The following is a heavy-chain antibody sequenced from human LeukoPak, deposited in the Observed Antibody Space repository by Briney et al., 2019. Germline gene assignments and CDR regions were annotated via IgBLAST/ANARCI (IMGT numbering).Heavy chain of an antibody. J-gene: IGHJ6*02. D-gene: IGHD3-22*01. V-gene: IGHV3-23*01. CDR3: AKESGDSSGYSRSGYGMDV. CDR1: GFTFTDYG. CDR2: ISGSGGST. Sequence: PGGSLRLSCAAAGFTFTDYGMSWVRQAPGKGLEWVSAISGSGGSTYYADSVKGRFTISRDNSKNTLYLQMNSLRAEDTAVYYCAKESGDSSGYSRSGYGMDVWGQGTTVTVSS.